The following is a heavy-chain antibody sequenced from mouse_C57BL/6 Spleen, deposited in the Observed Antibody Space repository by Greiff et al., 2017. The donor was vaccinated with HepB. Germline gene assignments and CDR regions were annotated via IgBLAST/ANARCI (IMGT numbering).Heavy chain of an antibody. D-gene: IGHD1-1*01. CDR3: TRWTTVEYY. Sequence: QVHVKQSGAELVRPGASVTLSCKASGYTFTDYEMHWVKQTPVHGLEWIGAIDPETGGTAYNQKFKGKAILTADKSSSTAYMELRSLTSEDSAVYYCTRWTTVEYYWGQGTTLTVSS. CDR1: GYTFTDYE. J-gene: IGHJ2*01. V-gene: IGHV1-15*01. CDR2: IDPETGGT.